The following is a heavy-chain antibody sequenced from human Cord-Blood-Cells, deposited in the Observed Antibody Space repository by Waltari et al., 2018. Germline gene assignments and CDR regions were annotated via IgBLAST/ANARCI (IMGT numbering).Heavy chain of an antibody. CDR3: AKVRVGSSSFDY. V-gene: IGHV3-30*02. CDR1: GFTFSSFG. J-gene: IGHJ4*02. CDR2: IRYDGSNK. D-gene: IGHD6-6*01. Sequence: QVQLVEAGGGVVQPGGSLRLSCAVSGFTFSSFGLYWVRQAPGKGLEWVAFIRYDGSNKYYADSVKGRFTISRDNSKNTLYLQMNSLRAEDTAVYYCAKVRVGSSSFDYWGQGTLVTVSS.